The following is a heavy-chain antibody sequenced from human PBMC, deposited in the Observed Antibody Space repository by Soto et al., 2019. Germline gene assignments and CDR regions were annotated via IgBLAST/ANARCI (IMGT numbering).Heavy chain of an antibody. D-gene: IGHD1-26*01. J-gene: IGHJ4*01. CDR1: GDSVSSNSAG. V-gene: IGHV6-1*01. Sequence: SQTLSLTCAITGDSVSSNSAGWSWVRQSPSRGLEWLGRTYYRSKWYYEYAVSVRGRITINPDTSKNQYSLQLNSVTPEDTAVYFCARGEQYSGRIFDFWCQGTLGSVSS. CDR2: TYYRSKWYY. CDR3: ARGEQYSGRIFDF.